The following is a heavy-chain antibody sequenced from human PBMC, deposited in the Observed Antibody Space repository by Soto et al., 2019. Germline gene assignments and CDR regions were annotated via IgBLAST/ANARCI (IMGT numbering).Heavy chain of an antibody. Sequence: ASVKVSCKVSGYTLTELSMHWVRQAPGKGLEWMGGFDPEDGETIYAQKFQGRVTMTEDTSTDTAYMELSSLRSEDTAVYYCATRGILWAWFDPWGQGTLVTVSS. J-gene: IGHJ5*02. CDR2: FDPEDGET. CDR3: ATRGILWAWFDP. D-gene: IGHD3-10*01. CDR1: GYTLTELS. V-gene: IGHV1-24*01.